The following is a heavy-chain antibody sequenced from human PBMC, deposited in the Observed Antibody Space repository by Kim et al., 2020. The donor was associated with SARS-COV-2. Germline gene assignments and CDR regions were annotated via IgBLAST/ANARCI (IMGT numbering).Heavy chain of an antibody. Sequence: SETLSLTCTVSGGSISSSSYYWGWIRQPPGKGLEWIGSIYYSGSTYYNPSLKSRVTISVDTSKNQFSLKLSSVTAADTAVYYCARDVRGVIAAPTRAFDYWGQGTLVTVSS. CDR2: IYYSGST. CDR3: ARDVRGVIAAPTRAFDY. V-gene: IGHV4-39*07. J-gene: IGHJ4*02. D-gene: IGHD6-6*01. CDR1: GGSISSSSYY.